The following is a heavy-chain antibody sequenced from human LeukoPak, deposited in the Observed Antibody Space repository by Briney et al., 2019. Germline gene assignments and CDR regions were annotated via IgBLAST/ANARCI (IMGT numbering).Heavy chain of an antibody. Sequence: ASLKVSCKASGYTFTGYYMHWVRQAPGQGLEWMGLINPNSGGTNYAQKFQGRVTMTRDTSISTAYMELSRLRSDDTAVYYCARDRGYYDPTFDYWGQGTLVTVSS. CDR3: ARDRGYYDPTFDY. CDR1: GYTFTGYY. CDR2: INPNSGGT. D-gene: IGHD3-22*01. V-gene: IGHV1-2*02. J-gene: IGHJ4*02.